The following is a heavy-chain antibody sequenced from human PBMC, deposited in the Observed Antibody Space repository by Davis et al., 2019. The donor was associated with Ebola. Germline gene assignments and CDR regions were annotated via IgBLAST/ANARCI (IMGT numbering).Heavy chain of an antibody. D-gene: IGHD3-22*01. CDR2: IYHSGST. V-gene: IGHV4-30-2*01. CDR1: GGSISSGGYS. CDR3: ARSYYDSSGYYYVDWFDP. J-gene: IGHJ5*02. Sequence: SETLSLTCAVSGGSISSGGYSWSWIRQPPGKGLEWIGYIYHSGSTYYNPSLKSRVTISVDRSKNQFSLKLSSVTAADTAVYYCARSYYDSSGYYYVDWFDPWGQGTLVTVSS.